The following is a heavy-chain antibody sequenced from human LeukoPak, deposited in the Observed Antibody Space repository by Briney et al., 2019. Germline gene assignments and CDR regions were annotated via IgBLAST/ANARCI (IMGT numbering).Heavy chain of an antibody. CDR2: IISSGSTI. Sequence: GGSLRLSCAVSGFTFSGYYMRWIRRAPRGGRVGVLYIISSGSTIYYTHSVKGRFTISRDNAKNSLYLQMSSLRAEDTAVYYCARAPVDIVATIGYYTSMDAWGQGTTVTASS. CDR1: GFTFSGYY. CDR3: ARAPVDIVATIGYYTSMDA. D-gene: IGHD5-12*01. V-gene: IGHV3-11*01. J-gene: IGHJ6*02.